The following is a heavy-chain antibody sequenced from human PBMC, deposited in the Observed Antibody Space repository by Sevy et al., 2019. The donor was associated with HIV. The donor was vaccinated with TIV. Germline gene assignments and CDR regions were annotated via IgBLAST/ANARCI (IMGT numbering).Heavy chain of an antibody. V-gene: IGHV3-30*04. D-gene: IGHD6-13*01. CDR3: ARDRSSSSWTGIDV. CDR1: GFTFSSYA. J-gene: IGHJ6*02. CDR2: ISYDGSNK. Sequence: GGSLRISCAASGFTFSSYAMHWVRQAPGKGLEWVAVISYDGSNKYYADSVKGRFTISRDNSKNTLYLQMNSLRAEDTAVYYCARDRSSSSWTGIDVWGQGTTVTVSS.